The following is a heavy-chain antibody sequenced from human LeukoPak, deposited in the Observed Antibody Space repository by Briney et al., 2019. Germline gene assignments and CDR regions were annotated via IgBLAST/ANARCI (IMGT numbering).Heavy chain of an antibody. Sequence: SETLSLTCTVSGGSISGYYWSWIRQPPGKGLEWIGEINHSGSTNYNPSLKSRVTISVDTSKNQFSLKLSSVTAADTAVYYCARPSSSWYVRDAFDIWGQGTMVTVSS. CDR2: INHSGST. CDR3: ARPSSSWYVRDAFDI. CDR1: GGSISGYY. J-gene: IGHJ3*02. V-gene: IGHV4-34*01. D-gene: IGHD6-13*01.